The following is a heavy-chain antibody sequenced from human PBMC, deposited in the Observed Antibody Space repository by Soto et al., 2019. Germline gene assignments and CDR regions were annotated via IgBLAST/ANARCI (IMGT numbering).Heavy chain of an antibody. CDR3: AREGSSSGPDYEY. CDR2: TRNKANSYTT. J-gene: IGHJ4*02. D-gene: IGHD3-22*01. Sequence: PGGSLRLSCAASGFTFSDYYINWVRQAPGKGLEWVGRTRNKANSYTTDYAAFVKGRFTISRDDSKNLIYLQMNSLKTEDTAVYYCAREGSSSGPDYEYWGQGTLVTSPQ. CDR1: GFTFSDYY. V-gene: IGHV3-72*01.